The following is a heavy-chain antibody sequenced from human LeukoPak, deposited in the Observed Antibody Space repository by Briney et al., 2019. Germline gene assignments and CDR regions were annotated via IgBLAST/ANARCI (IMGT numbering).Heavy chain of an antibody. CDR3: ARDPNNWNPNWFDP. J-gene: IGHJ5*02. Sequence: GASVKVSCKASGGTFSSYAISWVRQAPGQGLEWMGRTIPIFGIANYAQKFQGRVTITADKSTSTAYMELSSLRSEDTAVYYCARDPNNWNPNWFDPWGQGTLVTVSS. CDR1: GGTFSSYA. D-gene: IGHD1-20*01. CDR2: TIPIFGIA. V-gene: IGHV1-69*04.